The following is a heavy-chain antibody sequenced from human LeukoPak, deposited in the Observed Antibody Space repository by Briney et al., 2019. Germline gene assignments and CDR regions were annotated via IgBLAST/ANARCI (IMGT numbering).Heavy chain of an antibody. Sequence: PGGSLRLSRAASGFTFSSYAMSWVRQAPGKGLEWVSAISGSGGSTYYADSVKGRFTISRDNSKNTLYLQMNSLRAEDTAVYYCAKGGAPRRDFDYWGQGTLVTVSS. CDR2: ISGSGGST. CDR3: AKGGAPRRDFDY. V-gene: IGHV3-23*01. J-gene: IGHJ4*02. CDR1: GFTFSSYA. D-gene: IGHD4/OR15-4a*01.